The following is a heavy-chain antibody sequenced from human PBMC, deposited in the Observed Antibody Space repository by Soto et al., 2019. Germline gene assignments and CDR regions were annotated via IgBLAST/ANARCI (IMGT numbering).Heavy chain of an antibody. CDR1: GDPVSSGSYD. CDR2: IYHTGST. D-gene: IGHD7-27*01. J-gene: IGHJ4*02. V-gene: IGHV4-31*03. Sequence: PSETLSLTCSVSGDPVSSGSYDWTWVRQHPVKGLEWIGYIYHTGSTYYNPSLQSRLIMSIDTSKNQFSLHLYSVTAADTAVYFCAAKLGTTHYFDFWGQGSLVTVSS. CDR3: AAKLGTTHYFDF.